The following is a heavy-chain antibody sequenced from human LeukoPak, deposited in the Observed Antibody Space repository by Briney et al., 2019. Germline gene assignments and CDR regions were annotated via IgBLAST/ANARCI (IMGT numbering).Heavy chain of an antibody. J-gene: IGHJ3*02. CDR2: IYTSGST. CDR3: ARDLVVVPAAIAFDI. V-gene: IGHV4-4*07. D-gene: IGHD2-2*01. CDR1: GGSISSYY. Sequence: SETLSLTCTVSGGSISSYYWSWIRQPAGKGLEWIGRIYTSGSTNYNPSLKSRVTMSVDTSKNQFSLKLSSVTAADTAVYYCARDLVVVPAAIAFDIWGQGTMVTVSS.